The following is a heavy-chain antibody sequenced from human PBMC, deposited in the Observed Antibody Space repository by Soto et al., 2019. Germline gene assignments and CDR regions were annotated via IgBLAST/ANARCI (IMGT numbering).Heavy chain of an antibody. Sequence: GESLKISCAASGFTFSSYWMSWVRQAPGKGLEWVANIKQDGSEKYYVDSVKGRFTISRDNAKNSLYLQMNSLRAEDTAVYYCSSGLSGYSDDPPSYFDYWGQGTLVTVSS. D-gene: IGHD5-12*01. CDR3: SSGLSGYSDDPPSYFDY. V-gene: IGHV3-7*03. CDR1: GFTFSSYW. CDR2: IKQDGSEK. J-gene: IGHJ4*02.